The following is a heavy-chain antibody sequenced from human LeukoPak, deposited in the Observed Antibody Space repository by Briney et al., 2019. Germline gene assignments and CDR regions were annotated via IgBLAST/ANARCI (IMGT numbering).Heavy chain of an antibody. V-gene: IGHV1-69*04. CDR2: IIPILGIA. CDR1: GGTFSSYT. D-gene: IGHD5-18*01. CDR3: ARDTAMARPYYYYYMDV. J-gene: IGHJ6*03. Sequence: SVKVSCKASGGTFSSYTISWVRQAPGQGLEWMGRIIPILGIANYAQKFQGRVTITADKSTSTAYMELSSQRSEDTAVYYCARDTAMARPYYYYYMDVWGKGTTVTVSS.